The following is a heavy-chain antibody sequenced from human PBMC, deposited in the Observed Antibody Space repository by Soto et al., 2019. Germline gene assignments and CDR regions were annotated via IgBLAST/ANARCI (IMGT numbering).Heavy chain of an antibody. Sequence: EVQLLESGGGLVQPGGSLRLSCAASGFTFSSYAMSWVRQAPGKGLEWVSAISGSGGSTYYADSVKGRFTISRDNSKNTLYLQMNSLRAEDTAVYYCAKDVYYYDSSGYLPDAFDIWGQGTMVTVSS. CDR3: AKDVYYYDSSGYLPDAFDI. CDR1: GFTFSSYA. D-gene: IGHD3-22*01. CDR2: ISGSGGST. J-gene: IGHJ3*02. V-gene: IGHV3-23*01.